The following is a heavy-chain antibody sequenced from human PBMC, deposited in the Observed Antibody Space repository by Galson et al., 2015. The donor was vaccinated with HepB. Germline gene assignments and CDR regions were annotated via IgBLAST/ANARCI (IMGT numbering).Heavy chain of an antibody. V-gene: IGHV1-46*01. Sequence: SVKVSCKASGYPFTSYYMHWVRQAPGQGLEWMAIISPSGDSTTYAQKFQGRITMTRDTSTSTVYMELSSLRSEDTAMYYCARENMDFDHWGQGTLVTVSS. CDR3: ARENMDFDH. D-gene: IGHD2/OR15-2a*01. CDR1: GYPFTSYY. CDR2: ISPSGDST. J-gene: IGHJ4*02.